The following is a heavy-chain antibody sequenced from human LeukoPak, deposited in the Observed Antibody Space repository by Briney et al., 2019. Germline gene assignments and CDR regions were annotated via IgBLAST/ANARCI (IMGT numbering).Heavy chain of an antibody. CDR1: GGSISSSSYY. D-gene: IGHD3-3*01. Sequence: SETLSLTCTVSGGSISSSSYYWGWIRQPPGKGLEWIGSIYYSGSTYYNPSLKSRVTISVDTSKNQFSLKLSSVTAADTAVYYCARDQYDFWSGYRPFDYWGQGTLVTVSS. CDR3: ARDQYDFWSGYRPFDY. CDR2: IYYSGST. V-gene: IGHV4-39*02. J-gene: IGHJ4*02.